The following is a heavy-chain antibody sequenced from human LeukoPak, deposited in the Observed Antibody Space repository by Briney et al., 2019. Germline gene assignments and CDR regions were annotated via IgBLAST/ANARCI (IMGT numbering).Heavy chain of an antibody. V-gene: IGHV1-2*04. CDR3: AREGRGYSYGSADY. CDR1: GYTFTGYY. Sequence: ASVKVSCKASGYTFTGYYMHWVRQAPGQGLEWMGWINPNSGGTNYAQKFQGWVTMTRDTSIGTAYMELSRLRSDDTAVYYCAREGRGYSYGSADYWGQGTLVTVSS. D-gene: IGHD5-18*01. CDR2: INPNSGGT. J-gene: IGHJ4*02.